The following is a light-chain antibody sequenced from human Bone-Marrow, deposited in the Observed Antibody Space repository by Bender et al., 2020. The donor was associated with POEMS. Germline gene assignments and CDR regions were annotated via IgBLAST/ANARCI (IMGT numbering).Light chain of an antibody. CDR1: SSDVGYYNY. CDR2: DVT. V-gene: IGLV2-14*03. CDR3: CSYSSSSTVI. Sequence: QSALTQPASVSGSPGQSITISCIGTSSDVGYYNYVSWYQYHPGKAPKLMIYDVTNRPSGVSTRFSGSKSGNTAYLTISGLQAEDEAEYYCCSYSSSSTVIFGGGTKLTVL. J-gene: IGLJ2*01.